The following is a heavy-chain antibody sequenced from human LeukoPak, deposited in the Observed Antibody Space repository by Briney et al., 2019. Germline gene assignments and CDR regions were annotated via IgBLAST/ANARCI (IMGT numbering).Heavy chain of an antibody. J-gene: IGHJ6*03. V-gene: IGHV4-34*01. D-gene: IGHD5-18*01. CDR2: INHSGST. Sequence: SETLSLTCAVYGGSFSGYYWSWIRQPPGKGLEWIGEINHSGSTNYNPSLKSRVTISGDTSKNQFSLKLSSVTAADTAVYFCARVGYSYVINDWSRTGLGAYPTKYYYHMDVWGKGTTVAVSS. CDR1: GGSFSGYY. CDR3: ARVGYSYVINDWSRTGLGAYPTKYYYHMDV.